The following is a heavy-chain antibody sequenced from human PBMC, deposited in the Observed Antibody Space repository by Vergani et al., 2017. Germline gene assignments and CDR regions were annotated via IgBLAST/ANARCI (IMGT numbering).Heavy chain of an antibody. J-gene: IGHJ5*02. CDR1: GYTLTELS. CDR3: ATKKDDIFARGWKNWFDP. Sequence: QVQLVQSGAEVKKPGASVKVSCKVSGYTLTELSMHWVRQAPGKGLEWMGGFDPEDGETIYAQKFQGRVTMTEDTSTDTAYMELSSLRSEDTAVYYCATKKDDIFARGWKNWFDPWGQGTLVTVSS. CDR2: FDPEDGET. D-gene: IGHD3-9*01. V-gene: IGHV1-24*01.